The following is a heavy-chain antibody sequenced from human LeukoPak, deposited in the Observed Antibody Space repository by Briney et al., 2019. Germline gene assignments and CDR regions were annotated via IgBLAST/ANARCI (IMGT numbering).Heavy chain of an antibody. CDR3: ARSRLDSSSWYVVGDY. CDR2: INWNDGST. J-gene: IGHJ4*02. CDR1: GFTFDDYG. Sequence: GGSLRLSCAASGFTFDDYGMSWVRQAPGKGLEWVSGINWNDGSTGYADSVKGRFTISRDNAKNSLYLQMNSLRAEDTALYYCARSRLDSSSWYVVGDYWGQGTLVTVSS. V-gene: IGHV3-20*04. D-gene: IGHD6-13*01.